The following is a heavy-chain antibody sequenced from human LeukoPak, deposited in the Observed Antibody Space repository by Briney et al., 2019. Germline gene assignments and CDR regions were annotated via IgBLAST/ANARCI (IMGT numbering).Heavy chain of an antibody. J-gene: IGHJ4*02. CDR2: ISSSSSTI. D-gene: IGHD4-11*01. CDR3: ARYKLQYLGY. Sequence: PGGSLRLSCAASGFTFSSYSMNWVRQAPGKGLEWVSYISSSSSTIYCADSVKGRFTISRDNAKNSLYLQMNSLRAEDTAVYYCARYKLQYLGYWGQGTLVTVSS. CDR1: GFTFSSYS. V-gene: IGHV3-48*01.